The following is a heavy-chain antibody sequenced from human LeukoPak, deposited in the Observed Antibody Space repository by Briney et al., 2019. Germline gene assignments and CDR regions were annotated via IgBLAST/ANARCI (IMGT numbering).Heavy chain of an antibody. J-gene: IGHJ4*02. CDR3: SKDGSWKQEWFDY. CDR1: GFTFSTYG. D-gene: IGHD3-10*01. CDR2: IWNDGSNK. Sequence: GSLRLSCAASGFTFSTYGMHWVRQAPGKGLEWVAVIWNDGSNKYYADSVKGRFTISRDNSKNTLYLQLNSLRAEDTAVYYCSKDGSWKQEWFDYWGQGTLVTVSS. V-gene: IGHV3-33*06.